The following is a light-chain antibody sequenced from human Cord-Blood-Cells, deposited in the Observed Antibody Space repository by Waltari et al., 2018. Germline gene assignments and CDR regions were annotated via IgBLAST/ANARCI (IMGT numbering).Light chain of an antibody. CDR1: RSDVGGYNY. V-gene: IGLV2-8*01. CDR2: EVS. J-gene: IGLJ1*01. CDR3: SSYAGSNNFDV. Sequence: QSALTQPPSASGSPGQSVTISCTGTRSDVGGYNYVSWYQQHPGKAPKLMIYEVSKRPSGVPDRFSGSKSGNTASLTVSGLQAEDEADYYCSSYAGSNNFDVFGTGTKVTVL.